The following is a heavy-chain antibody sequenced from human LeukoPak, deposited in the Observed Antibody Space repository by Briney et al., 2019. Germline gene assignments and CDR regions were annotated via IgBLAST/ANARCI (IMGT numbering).Heavy chain of an antibody. D-gene: IGHD1-26*01. CDR2: INHSGST. CDR3: ARGYTGATPFDY. V-gene: IGHV4-34*01. Sequence: SETLSLTCAVYGGSFSGYYWSWIRQPPGKGLEWIGEINHSGSTNYNPSLKSRVTISVDTSKNQFSLKLSSVTAADTAVYYCARGYTGATPFDYWGQGTLVTVSS. CDR1: GGSFSGYY. J-gene: IGHJ4*02.